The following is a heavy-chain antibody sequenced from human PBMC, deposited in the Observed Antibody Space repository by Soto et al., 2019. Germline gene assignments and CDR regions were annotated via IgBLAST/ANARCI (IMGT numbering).Heavy chain of an antibody. CDR3: ARDQVCTAYYDYYCMDV. CDR2: ISISSSYI. Sequence: EVQLVESGGGLVKPGGSLRLSCAASGFTFSSYSMNWVRQAPGKGLEWVSSISISSSYIYYADSVKGRFTISRDNAKNSLYLQRNSLRSEDTAVYYCARDQVCTAYYDYYCMDVWGQWTTVTVSS. D-gene: IGHD5-18*01. J-gene: IGHJ6*02. V-gene: IGHV3-21*01. CDR1: GFTFSSYS.